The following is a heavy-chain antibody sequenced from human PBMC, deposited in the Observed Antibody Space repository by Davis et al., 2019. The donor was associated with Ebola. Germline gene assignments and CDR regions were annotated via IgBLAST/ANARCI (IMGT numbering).Heavy chain of an antibody. CDR2: ISATGGRT. J-gene: IGHJ4*02. CDR1: GFTFNSYA. V-gene: IGHV3-23*01. CDR3: AKDEGPLRLGELSLSDYYFDY. D-gene: IGHD3-16*02. Sequence: GESLKISCAASGFTFNSYATSWVRQAPGKGLEWVSSISATGGRTYFADSVRCRFTISRDNSQNTLFLQMNSLRAEDTAVYYCAKDEGPLRLGELSLSDYYFDYWGQGTLVIVSS.